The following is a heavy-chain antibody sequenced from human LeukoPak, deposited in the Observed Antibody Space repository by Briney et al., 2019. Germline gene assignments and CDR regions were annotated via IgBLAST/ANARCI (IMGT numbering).Heavy chain of an antibody. Sequence: GGSLRLSCAASGFTFSSYAMHWVRQAPGKGLEWVAVISYDGSNKYYADSVKGRFTISRDNSKNTLYLQMNSLRAEDTAVYYCARDKVGAYCFDYWGQGTLVTVSS. CDR2: ISYDGSNK. V-gene: IGHV3-30-3*01. D-gene: IGHD1-26*01. J-gene: IGHJ4*02. CDR3: ARDKVGAYCFDY. CDR1: GFTFSSYA.